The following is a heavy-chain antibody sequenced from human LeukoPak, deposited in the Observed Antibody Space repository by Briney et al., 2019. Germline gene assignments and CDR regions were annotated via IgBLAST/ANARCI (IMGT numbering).Heavy chain of an antibody. V-gene: IGHV4-39*01. CDR2: IYDSGST. Sequence: SETLSLTCTVSGGSTRSSYYYWGWIRQPPGKGLEWIGSIYDSGSTYYNPSLKSRVTISVDTSKNQFSLKLNSVTAADTAVYYCARVFRSSGWYGWGQGTLVTVSS. CDR1: GGSTRSSYYY. D-gene: IGHD6-19*01. J-gene: IGHJ4*02. CDR3: ARVFRSSGWYG.